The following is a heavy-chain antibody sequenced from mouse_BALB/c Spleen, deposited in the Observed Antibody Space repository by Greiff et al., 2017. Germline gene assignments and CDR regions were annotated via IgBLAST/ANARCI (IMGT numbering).Heavy chain of an antibody. Sequence: EVQVVESGGGLVKPGGSLKLSCAASGFTFSDYYMYWVRQTPEKRLEWVATISDGGSYTYYPDSVKGRFTISRDNAKNNLYLQMSSLKSEDTAMYYCARDQDTTASSYAMDYWGQGTSVTVSS. D-gene: IGHD1-2*01. CDR3: ARDQDTTASSYAMDY. CDR1: GFTFSDYY. J-gene: IGHJ4*01. CDR2: ISDGGSYT. V-gene: IGHV5-4*02.